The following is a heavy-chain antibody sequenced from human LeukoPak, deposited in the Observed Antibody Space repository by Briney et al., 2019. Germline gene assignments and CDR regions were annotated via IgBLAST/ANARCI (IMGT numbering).Heavy chain of an antibody. CDR3: TTPKYYYDSSGYYYSGSGDAFDI. J-gene: IGHJ3*02. CDR2: IKSKTDGGTT. D-gene: IGHD3-22*01. CDR1: GFTFSNAW. Sequence: GGSLRLSCAASGFTFSNAWMSWVRQAPGKGLEWVGRIKSKTDGGTTDYAAPVKGRFTISRDDSKNTLYLQMNSLKTEDTAVYYCTTPKYYYDSSGYYYSGSGDAFDIWGQGTMVTVSS. V-gene: IGHV3-15*01.